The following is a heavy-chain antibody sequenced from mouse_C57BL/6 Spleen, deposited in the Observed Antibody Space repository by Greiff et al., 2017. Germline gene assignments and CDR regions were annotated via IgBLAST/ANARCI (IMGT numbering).Heavy chain of an antibody. J-gene: IGHJ1*03. CDR2: IDPSDSYT. D-gene: IGHD2-13*01. CDR3: ARGDGDPWYFDV. V-gene: IGHV1-69*01. Sequence: QVQLQQPGAELVMPGASVKLSCKASGYTFTSYWMHWVKQRPGQGLEWIGEIDPSDSYTNDNQKFKGKSTLTVDKSSSPAYMQLSSLTSEDSAVYYCARGDGDPWYFDVWGTGTTVTVSS. CDR1: GYTFTSYW.